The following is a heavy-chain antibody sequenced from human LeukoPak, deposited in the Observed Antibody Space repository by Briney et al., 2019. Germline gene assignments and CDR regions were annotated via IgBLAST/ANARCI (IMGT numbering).Heavy chain of an antibody. V-gene: IGHV1-2*02. CDR2: INPDTGGT. D-gene: IGHD2-2*01. CDR1: GHSLTDYY. J-gene: IGHJ4*02. Sequence: ASVKVSCKASGHSLTDYYLHWVRQAPGQGLEWMGWINPDTGGTSYAQRFQGRVTMTGDSSISTGYMELRRLTSDDTAVYYCARGGEVCSSTSCYRGHEYWGQGTLVTVSS. CDR3: ARGGEVCSSTSCYRGHEY.